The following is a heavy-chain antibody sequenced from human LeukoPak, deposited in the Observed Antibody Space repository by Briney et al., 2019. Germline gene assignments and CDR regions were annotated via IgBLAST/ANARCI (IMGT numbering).Heavy chain of an antibody. CDR1: GVSISSYY. Sequence: PSETLSLTCTVSGVSISSYYWSWIRQPAGKGLEWIGRIYTSGSTNYNPSLKSRVTISVDTSKNQFSLKLRSLPAADTAIYYCARAYREDFGLPYFDFWGQGTLVTVSS. D-gene: IGHD1-26*01. CDR3: ARAYREDFGLPYFDF. V-gene: IGHV4-4*07. CDR2: IYTSGST. J-gene: IGHJ4*02.